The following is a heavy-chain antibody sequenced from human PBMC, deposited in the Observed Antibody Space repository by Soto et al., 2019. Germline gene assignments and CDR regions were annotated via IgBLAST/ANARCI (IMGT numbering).Heavy chain of an antibody. V-gene: IGHV3-30*18. CDR2: ISYDGSNK. D-gene: IGHD4-17*01. CDR1: GFTFSSYG. J-gene: IGHJ4*02. Sequence: GGSLRLSCAASGFTFSSYGMHWVRQAPGKGLEWVAVISYDGSNKYYADSVKGRFTISRDNSKNTLYLQMNSLRAEDTAVYYCAKILSVGHYGDYEDFLGDYWGQGTLVTVSS. CDR3: AKILSVGHYGDYEDFLGDY.